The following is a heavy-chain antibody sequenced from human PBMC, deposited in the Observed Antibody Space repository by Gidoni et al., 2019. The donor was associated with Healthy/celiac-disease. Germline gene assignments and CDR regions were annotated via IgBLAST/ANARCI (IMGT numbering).Heavy chain of an antibody. CDR1: GGSFSGYY. Sequence: QVQLQQWGAGLLKPSETLSLTCAVYGGSFSGYYWSWIRQPPGKGLEWIGEINHSGSNKYNPYLKSRVTISLDTAKNQFSLKLSSVTAADTAVYYCARGSTYYESSGFERAPHAWGQGTLVTVSS. D-gene: IGHD3-22*01. J-gene: IGHJ4*02. V-gene: IGHV4-34*01. CDR3: ARGSTYYESSGFERAPHA. CDR2: INHSGSN.